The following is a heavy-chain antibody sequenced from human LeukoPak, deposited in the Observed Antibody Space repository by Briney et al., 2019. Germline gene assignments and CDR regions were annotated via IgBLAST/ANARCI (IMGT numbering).Heavy chain of an antibody. J-gene: IGHJ4*02. CDR2: TSFDGSDN. V-gene: IGHV3-30*04. CDR3: ARAPGTMIVVDY. D-gene: IGHD3-22*01. CDR1: GFTFSSYA. Sequence: GGSLRLSCAASGFTFSSYAMHWVRQAPGKGLKWVAVTSFDGSDNYYADSVKGRFTISRDNSKNTLYLQMNSLRPDDTAVYYCARAPGTMIVVDYWGQGTLVTVSS.